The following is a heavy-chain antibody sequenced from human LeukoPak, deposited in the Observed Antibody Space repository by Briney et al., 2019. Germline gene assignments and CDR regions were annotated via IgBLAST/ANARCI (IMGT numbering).Heavy chain of an antibody. V-gene: IGHV3-21*01. CDR2: ISSSSSYI. J-gene: IGHJ3*02. CDR3: AREKGPYGSGSSPNPFDI. CDR1: GFTFSSYS. D-gene: IGHD3-10*01. Sequence: KPGGSLRLSCAASGFTFSSYSMNWVRQAPGKGLEWVSSISSSSSYIYYADSVKGRFTISRDNAKNSLYLQMNSLRAEDTAVYYCAREKGPYGSGSSPNPFDIWGQGTMDTVSS.